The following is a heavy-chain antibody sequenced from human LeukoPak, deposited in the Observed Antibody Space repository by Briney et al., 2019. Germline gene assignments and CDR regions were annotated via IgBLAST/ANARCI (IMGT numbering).Heavy chain of an antibody. Sequence: PSQTLSLTCAVSGGSISSGGYSWSWIRQPAGKGLEWIGRIYTSGSTNYNPSLKSRVTMSVDTSKNQFSLKLSSVTAADTAVYYCARRCGSYRTYYYYMDVWGKGTTVTISS. CDR1: GGSISSGGYS. V-gene: IGHV4-61*02. D-gene: IGHD1-26*01. J-gene: IGHJ6*03. CDR2: IYTSGST. CDR3: ARRCGSYRTYYYYMDV.